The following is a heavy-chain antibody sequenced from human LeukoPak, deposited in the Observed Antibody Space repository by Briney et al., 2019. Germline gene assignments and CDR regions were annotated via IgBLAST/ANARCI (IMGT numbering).Heavy chain of an antibody. Sequence: SETLSLTCTVSGGSISSSSYYWGWIRQPPGKGLEWIGRIYTSGSTNYNPSLKSRVTMSVDTSKNQFSLKLSSVTAADTAVYYCARSRVVVGANWFDPWGQGTLVTVSS. J-gene: IGHJ5*02. CDR1: GGSISSSSYY. CDR2: IYTSGST. D-gene: IGHD2-2*01. CDR3: ARSRVVVGANWFDP. V-gene: IGHV4-39*07.